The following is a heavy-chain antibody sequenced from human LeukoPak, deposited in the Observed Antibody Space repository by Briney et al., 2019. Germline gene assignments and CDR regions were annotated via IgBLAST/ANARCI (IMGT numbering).Heavy chain of an antibody. D-gene: IGHD1-26*01. Sequence: GGSLRLSCAASGFTFSGCAMSWVRQAPGKGLEWVANIDQGGSTKYYVDSLKGRFTISRDNAKNSLYLQMNSLRAEDTAVYYCVRDKGGRSGAIYYDAFDVWGQGTMVTVSS. CDR3: VRDKGGRSGAIYYDAFDV. CDR2: IDQGGSTK. J-gene: IGHJ3*01. CDR1: GFTFSGCA. V-gene: IGHV3-7*01.